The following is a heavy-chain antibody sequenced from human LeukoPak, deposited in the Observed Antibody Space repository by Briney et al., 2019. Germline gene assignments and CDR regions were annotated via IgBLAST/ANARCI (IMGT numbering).Heavy chain of an antibody. V-gene: IGHV4-39*01. Sequence: SEALSLTCSVSGVSIRSSVPIGTTMLYWAWVRQPPGKGLEWIGDISYSGATYYNPSLRSRATIFDDTSKNQFFLRLSSVTAADTAIYYCVRHDHDPTFDFWGRGTLVTVSS. CDR1: GVSIRSSVPIGTTMLY. CDR2: ISYSGAT. CDR3: VRHDHDPTFDF. J-gene: IGHJ4*02.